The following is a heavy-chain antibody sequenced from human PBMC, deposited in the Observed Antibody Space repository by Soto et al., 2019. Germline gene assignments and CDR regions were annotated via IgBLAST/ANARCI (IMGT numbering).Heavy chain of an antibody. Sequence: LRLSCVASGFTFSDYGIHLVRQAPDKGLEWVAVVWFDGSIQYYGDSVKGRFTISRDNSNNTVDLQMNNLRAEDTAVYYCARVDCRGNSYYLDNRGQGTPVTVSS. CDR2: VWFDGSIQ. CDR3: ARVDCRGNSYYLDN. D-gene: IGHD1-7*01. V-gene: IGHV3-33*01. J-gene: IGHJ4*03. CDR1: GFTFSDYG.